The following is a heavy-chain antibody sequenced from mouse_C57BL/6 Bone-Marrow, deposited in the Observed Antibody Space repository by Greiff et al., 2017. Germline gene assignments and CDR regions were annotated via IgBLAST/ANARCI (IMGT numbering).Heavy chain of an antibody. CDR1: GFTFSSYA. J-gene: IGHJ4*01. CDR2: ISAGGSYT. V-gene: IGHV5-4*01. Sequence: EVQVVESGGGLVKPGGSLKLSCAASGFTFSSYAMSWVRQTPEKRLEWVATISAGGSYTYYPDNVKGRFTISRDNAKNNLYLQMSHLKSEDTAMYYCARLDYYAMDYWGQGTSVTVSS. CDR3: ARLDYYAMDY.